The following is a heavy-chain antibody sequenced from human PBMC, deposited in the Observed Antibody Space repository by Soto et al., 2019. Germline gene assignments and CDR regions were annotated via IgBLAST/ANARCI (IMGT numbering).Heavy chain of an antibody. Sequence: SETLSLTCTVSGGSISSSSYYWGWIRQPPGKGLEWIGSIYYSGSTYYNPSLKSRVTISVDTSKNQFSLKLSSVTAADTAVYYCERGYCSGGSCYRYWGQGSKVTVYS. V-gene: IGHV4-39*01. CDR3: ERGYCSGGSCYRY. CDR2: IYYSGST. J-gene: IGHJ4*02. D-gene: IGHD2-15*01. CDR1: GGSISSSSYY.